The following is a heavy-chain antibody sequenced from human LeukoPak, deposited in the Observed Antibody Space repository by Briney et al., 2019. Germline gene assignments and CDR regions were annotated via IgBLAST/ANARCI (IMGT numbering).Heavy chain of an antibody. CDR3: ARLGAGPTYYDFWSGYSSFYFDY. D-gene: IGHD3-3*01. CDR2: IFYSGNT. CDR1: GGSISSGGYY. Sequence: TLSLTCTVSGGSISSGGYYWSWIRQHPGKGLEWIGYIFYSGNTYYNPSLKSRVTISVDTSKNQFSLKLSSVTAADTAVYYCARLGAGPTYYDFWSGYSSFYFDYWGQGTLVTVSS. V-gene: IGHV4-31*03. J-gene: IGHJ4*02.